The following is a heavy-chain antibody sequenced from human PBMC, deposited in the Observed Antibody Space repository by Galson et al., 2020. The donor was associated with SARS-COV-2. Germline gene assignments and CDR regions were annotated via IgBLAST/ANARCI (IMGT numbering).Heavy chain of an antibody. CDR1: GYTFSSYS. D-gene: IGHD2-2*02. V-gene: IGHV1-18*04. CDR3: ARGQTVYCSSASCYNYFEF. CDR2: ISTYRGNV. Sequence: ASVKVSCQTSGYTFSSYSISWVRQAPGQGLEWMGWISTYRGNVNYAQKFQGRVTMTTDTSTRTAYMELRSLRSDDTAVYYCARGQTVYCSSASCYNYFEFWGQGSQVTVSS. J-gene: IGHJ4*02.